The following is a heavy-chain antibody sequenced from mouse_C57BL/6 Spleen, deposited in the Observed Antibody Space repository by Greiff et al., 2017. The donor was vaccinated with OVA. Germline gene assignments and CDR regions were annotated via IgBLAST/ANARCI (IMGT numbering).Heavy chain of an antibody. CDR3: ARSSITTVDYAMDY. J-gene: IGHJ4*01. CDR2: IDPNSGGT. CDR1: GYTFTSYW. D-gene: IGHD1-1*01. Sequence: QVQLQQPGAELVKPGASVKLSCKASGYTFTSYWMHWVKQRPGRGLEWIGRIDPNSGGTKYNEKFKSKATLTVDKPSSTAYMQLSSLTSEDSAVYYVARSSITTVDYAMDYWGQGTSVTVSS. V-gene: IGHV1-72*01.